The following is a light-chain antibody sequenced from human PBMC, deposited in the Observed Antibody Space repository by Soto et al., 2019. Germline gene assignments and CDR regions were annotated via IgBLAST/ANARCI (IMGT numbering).Light chain of an antibody. J-gene: IGKJ2*01. Sequence: EIVLTQSPGTLSLSPGETASLSCGASQSIISNFLAWYQQKRGQPPRLLIYDASKRATGIPARFSGSGSGTDFTLTISRVEPEDSAVYYCQQTFHSPRTVGQGTRLEIK. CDR2: DAS. V-gene: IGKV3-20*01. CDR1: QSIISNF. CDR3: QQTFHSPRT.